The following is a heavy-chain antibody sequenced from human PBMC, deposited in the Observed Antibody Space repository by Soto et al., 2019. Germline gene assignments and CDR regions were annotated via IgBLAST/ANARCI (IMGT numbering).Heavy chain of an antibody. Sequence: WTWIRQPAGKGLEWIGRIYSSGNTVYNASLKSRVTMSIDMSKNQFSLKLSSVTAADTAVYYCARGPRIAAAGTWYFDYWGQGTLVTVSS. V-gene: IGHV4-4*07. CDR2: IYSSGNT. CDR3: ARGPRIAAAGTWYFDY. D-gene: IGHD6-13*01. J-gene: IGHJ4*02.